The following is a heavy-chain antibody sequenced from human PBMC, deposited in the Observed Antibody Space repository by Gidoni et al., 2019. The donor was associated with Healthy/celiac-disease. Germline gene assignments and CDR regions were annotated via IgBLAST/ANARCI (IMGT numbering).Heavy chain of an antibody. CDR2: INHSGST. Sequence: QVQLQQWGAGLLKPSETLSLTCAVYGGSFSGYYWSWIRQPPGKGLEWIGEINHSGSTNYTPSLKSRVTISVDTSKNQFSLKLSSVTAADTAVYYCARSNLLNHYYGSGSYYTRWGQGTLVTVSS. CDR1: GGSFSGYY. CDR3: ARSNLLNHYYGSGSYYTR. J-gene: IGHJ4*02. D-gene: IGHD3-10*01. V-gene: IGHV4-34*01.